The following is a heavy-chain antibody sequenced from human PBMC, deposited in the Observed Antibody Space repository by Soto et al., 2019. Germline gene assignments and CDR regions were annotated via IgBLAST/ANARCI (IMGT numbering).Heavy chain of an antibody. Sequence: EVQLVESGGGLVKPGGSLRLSCVASGFTFSTYSMNWVRQAPGKGLEWVSTIGTRSDIYYAESVKGRFTISRDNAKNSLSLQMNSLRVEDTAVYYCAREETAWPLAYGLDVWGQGTAFSVSS. CDR1: GFTFSTYS. D-gene: IGHD2-21*02. CDR3: AREETAWPLAYGLDV. CDR2: IGTRSDI. V-gene: IGHV3-21*02. J-gene: IGHJ6*02.